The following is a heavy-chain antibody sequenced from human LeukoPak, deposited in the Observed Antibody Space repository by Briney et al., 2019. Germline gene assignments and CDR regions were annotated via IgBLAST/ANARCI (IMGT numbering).Heavy chain of an antibody. J-gene: IGHJ3*02. Sequence: GGSLRLSCAASGFTFSTHWMTWVRQAPGKGLEWVGRIQNKVDGGETDYPAPVKGRFTISRDDSKDTLYLQMNSLKTEDTGVYYCTREGRDSSGWYGALDIWGQGTMVTVSS. CDR3: TREGRDSSGWYGALDI. D-gene: IGHD6-19*01. CDR2: IQNKVDGGET. V-gene: IGHV3-15*01. CDR1: GFTFSTHW.